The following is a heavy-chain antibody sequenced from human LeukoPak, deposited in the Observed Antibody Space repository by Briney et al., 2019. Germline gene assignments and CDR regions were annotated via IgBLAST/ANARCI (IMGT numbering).Heavy chain of an antibody. CDR3: AKGVRITMVRGAFDI. CDR2: IKSDGST. CDR1: GFTFSSYW. J-gene: IGHJ3*02. V-gene: IGHV3-74*01. Sequence: GGSLRLSCAASGFTFSSYWMHWVRQIPGKGLVWVSRIKSDGSTIYADSVKGRFTISRDNAKNSLYLQMNSLRAEDTALYYCAKGVRITMVRGAFDIWGQGTMVTVSS. D-gene: IGHD3-10*01.